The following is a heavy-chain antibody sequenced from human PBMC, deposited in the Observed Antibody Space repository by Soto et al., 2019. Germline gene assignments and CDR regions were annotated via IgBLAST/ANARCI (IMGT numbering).Heavy chain of an antibody. CDR2: IVVGSGNT. CDR1: GFTFTSSA. V-gene: IGHV1-58*01. J-gene: IGHJ6*02. Sequence: GASVKVSCKASGFTFTSSAVQWVRQARGQRLEWIGWIVVGSGNTNYAQKFQERVTITRDMSTSTAYMELSSLRSEDTAVYYCAADGVIYYGMDVWGQGTKVTVSS. CDR3: AADGVIYYGMDV.